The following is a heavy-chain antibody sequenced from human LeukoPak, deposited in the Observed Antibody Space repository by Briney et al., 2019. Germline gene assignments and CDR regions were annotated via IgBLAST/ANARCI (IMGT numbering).Heavy chain of an antibody. J-gene: IGHJ6*02. CDR1: GGSISSYY. CDR2: IYYSGST. CDR3: ARDYYGFV. Sequence: SETLSFTCTVSGGSISSYYWSWIRQPPGKGLEWIGYIYYSGSTNYNPSLKSRVTISVDTSKNQFSLKLSSVTAADTAVYYCARDYYGFVWDQGTTVTVSS. D-gene: IGHD3-10*01. V-gene: IGHV4-59*12.